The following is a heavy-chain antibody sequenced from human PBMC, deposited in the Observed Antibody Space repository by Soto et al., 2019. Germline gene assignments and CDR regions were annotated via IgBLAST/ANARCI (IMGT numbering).Heavy chain of an antibody. Sequence: EVQLLESGGGLVQPGGSLRLSCAASGFAFRSYGMSWVRQAPGKGLEWVSGISGSAGSTYYADSVEGRFTISRDNAKSTLYLQMNSLRAEDTAIYYGATIGEYGSSSGISEEDWGQGTLVTVSS. CDR2: ISGSAGST. J-gene: IGHJ4*02. V-gene: IGHV3-23*01. CDR3: ATIGEYGSSSGISEED. D-gene: IGHD6-6*01. CDR1: GFAFRSYG.